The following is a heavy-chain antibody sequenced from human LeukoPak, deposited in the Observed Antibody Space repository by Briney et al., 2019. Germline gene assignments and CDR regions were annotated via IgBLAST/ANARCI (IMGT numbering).Heavy chain of an antibody. CDR3: ARLRSRGSSYFDI. CDR1: GGSISSYY. D-gene: IGHD1-26*01. J-gene: IGHJ3*02. CDR2: IYYSGST. Sequence: SETLSLTCTVSGGSISSYYWSWIRQPPGKGLEWIGYIYYSGSTNYNPSHKSRVTISVDTSKNQFSLKLSSVTAADTAVYYCARLRSRGSSYFDIWGQGTMVTVSS. V-gene: IGHV4-59*08.